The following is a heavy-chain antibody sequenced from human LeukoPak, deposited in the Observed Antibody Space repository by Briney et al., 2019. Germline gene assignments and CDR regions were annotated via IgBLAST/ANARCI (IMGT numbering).Heavy chain of an antibody. D-gene: IGHD6-19*01. CDR3: ARDFIAVGGTQKGHFQL. J-gene: IGHJ1*01. V-gene: IGHV3-21*01. Sequence: GGSLRLSCAASGFTFSSYSMNWVRQPPGKGLEWVSSISSSSSYIYYADSVKGRFTISRDNAKNSLYLQMNSLKAEDTAVYYLARDFIAVGGTQKGHFQLGGRGPLVTVP. CDR1: GFTFSSYS. CDR2: ISSSSSYI.